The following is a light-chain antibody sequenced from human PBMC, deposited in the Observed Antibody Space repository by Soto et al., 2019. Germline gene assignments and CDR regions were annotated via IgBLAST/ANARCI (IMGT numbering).Light chain of an antibody. CDR2: AAS. J-gene: IGKJ1*01. V-gene: IGKV3-20*01. CDR1: QSVRSSY. CDR3: HQYGSSSWT. Sequence: EIVLTQSPGTLSLSPGERATLSCRASQSVRSSYLAWYQQKPGQAPRLLIYAASSRAAGIPDRFTGSGSGTDFTLTIIRREPEDFAVYYCHQYGSSSWTFGQGTKVEIK.